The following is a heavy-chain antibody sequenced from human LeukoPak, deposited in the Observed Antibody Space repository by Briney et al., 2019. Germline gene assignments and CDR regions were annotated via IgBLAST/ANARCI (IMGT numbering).Heavy chain of an antibody. CDR1: GGSISSASYY. J-gene: IGHJ6*03. V-gene: IGHV4-61*02. D-gene: IGHD2-2*01. CDR3: ARAIPYCSSTSCYALYYYYYMDV. Sequence: PSETLSLTCTVSGGSISSASYYWSWIRQPAGKGLEWIGRVYTSGSTNYNPSLKSRVTMSVDTSKNQFSLKLSSVTAADTAVYYCARAIPYCSSTSCYALYYYYYMDVWGKGTTVTISS. CDR2: VYTSGST.